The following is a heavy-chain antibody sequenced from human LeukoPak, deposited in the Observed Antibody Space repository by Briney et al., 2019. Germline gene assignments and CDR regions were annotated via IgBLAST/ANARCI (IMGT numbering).Heavy chain of an antibody. V-gene: IGHV3-21*04. CDR1: GFTFSSYS. CDR2: ISSSSSYI. J-gene: IGHJ6*02. Sequence: GGSLRLSCAASGFTFSSYSMNWVRQAPGKGLEWVSSISSSSSYIYYADSVKGRFTISRDNAKNSLYLQMNSLRAEDSAVYYCARDMYYGSGTPMQYGMDVWGQGTTVTVSS. D-gene: IGHD3-10*01. CDR3: ARDMYYGSGTPMQYGMDV.